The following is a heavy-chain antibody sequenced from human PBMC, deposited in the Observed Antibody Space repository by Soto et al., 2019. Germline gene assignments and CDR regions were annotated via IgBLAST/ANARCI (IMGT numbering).Heavy chain of an antibody. J-gene: IGHJ4*02. CDR1: GYTFTSYD. Sequence: ASVKVSCKASGYTFTSYDINWVRQATGQGLEWMGWMNPNSGNTGYAQKFQGRVTMTRNTSISTAYMELSSLRSEDTAVYYCASYGDYDKAPYYFDYWGQGTLVTVSS. CDR3: ASYGDYDKAPYYFDY. V-gene: IGHV1-8*01. D-gene: IGHD4-17*01. CDR2: MNPNSGNT.